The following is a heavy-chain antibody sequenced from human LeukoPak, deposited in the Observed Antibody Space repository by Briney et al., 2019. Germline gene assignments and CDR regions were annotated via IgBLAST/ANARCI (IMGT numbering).Heavy chain of an antibody. J-gene: IGHJ4*02. Sequence: GESLRLSCAASGFTFSSYAMSWVRQAPGKGLEWVSGISTSGGSSFYADSVKGRFTLSRDNSRNTLYMQMNSLRAEDTALYYCAIMHPYYDGSGYWVQWGQGTLVTVSS. D-gene: IGHD3-22*01. CDR3: AIMHPYYDGSGYWVQ. V-gene: IGHV3-23*01. CDR1: GFTFSSYA. CDR2: ISTSGGSS.